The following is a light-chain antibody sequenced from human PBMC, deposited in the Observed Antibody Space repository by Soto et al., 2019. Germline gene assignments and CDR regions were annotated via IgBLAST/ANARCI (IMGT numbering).Light chain of an antibody. J-gene: IGKJ1*01. Sequence: DIQMTQSPSTLSASVGDRVTITCRASQSISSWLAWYQQKPGKAPKLLIYKASSLESGVPSRFSGSGSGTEFTLTISSLQPDDFATYYCQQYNSYSTFGQGTKVGIK. CDR3: QQYNSYST. CDR2: KAS. CDR1: QSISSW. V-gene: IGKV1-5*03.